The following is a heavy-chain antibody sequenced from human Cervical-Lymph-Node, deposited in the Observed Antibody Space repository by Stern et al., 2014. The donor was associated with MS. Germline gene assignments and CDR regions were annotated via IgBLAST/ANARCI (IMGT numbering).Heavy chain of an antibody. D-gene: IGHD3-10*01. Sequence: VQLEESGAEVKKPGSSVKVSCKASGDTFSSYAITWVRQAPGQGPEWMAGISQIFGIANYAQKFQGRVTITADESSSTVYMELRSLRSEDSAVYYCARAYYYGSGTYQYYYYQMDVWGQGTAVTVSS. V-gene: IGHV1-69*01. CDR2: ISQIFGIA. J-gene: IGHJ6*02. CDR3: ARAYYYGSGTYQYYYYQMDV. CDR1: GDTFSSYA.